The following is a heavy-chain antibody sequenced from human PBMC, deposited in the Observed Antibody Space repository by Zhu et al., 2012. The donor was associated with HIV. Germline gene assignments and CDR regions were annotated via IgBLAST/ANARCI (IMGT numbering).Heavy chain of an antibody. CDR1: GGSISSHY. J-gene: IGHJ6*02. D-gene: IGHD4-23*01. Sequence: QVHLQESGPGLVKPSETLSLTCTVSGGSISSHYWSWIRQPPGKGLEWIGYIYYSGSTNYNPSLKSRVTISVDTSKNQFSLKLSSVTAADTAVYYCAREPVTPYYYYGMDVRGQGTTVTVSS. CDR2: IYYSGST. CDR3: AREPVTPYYYYGMDV. V-gene: IGHV4-59*11.